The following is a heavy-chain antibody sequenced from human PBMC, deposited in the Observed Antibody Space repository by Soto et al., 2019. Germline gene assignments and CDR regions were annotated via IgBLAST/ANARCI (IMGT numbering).Heavy chain of an antibody. CDR2: INGAGSSA. J-gene: IGHJ4*02. CDR3: ASKANPNSWFVGGY. Sequence: EVQLVESGGGLVQPGGSLRLSCAASGFTFSHYWMHWVRHDPGKGLLWVSSINGAGSSAIYADSQRGRFTISRDNHKNTLYLQMNSLRAEDTAVYYCASKANPNSWFVGGYWGRGTLVTVSS. CDR1: GFTFSHYW. D-gene: IGHD6-13*01. V-gene: IGHV3-74*01.